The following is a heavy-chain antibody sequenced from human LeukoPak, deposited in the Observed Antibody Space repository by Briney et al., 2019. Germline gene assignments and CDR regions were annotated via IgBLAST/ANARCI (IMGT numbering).Heavy chain of an antibody. V-gene: IGHV3-30-3*01. CDR3: ARLVSTTTYFDY. CDR2: ISYDGSNK. Sequence: GGSLRLSCAASGFTFSSYAMHWVRQAPGKGLEWVAVISYDGSNKYYADSVKGRFTISRDNSKNTLYLQMSGLRAEDTAVYYCARLVSTTTYFDYWGQGALVTVSS. J-gene: IGHJ4*02. D-gene: IGHD5-24*01. CDR1: GFTFSSYA.